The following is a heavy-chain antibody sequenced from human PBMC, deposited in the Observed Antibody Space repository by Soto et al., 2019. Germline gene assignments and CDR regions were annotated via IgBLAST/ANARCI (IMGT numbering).Heavy chain of an antibody. CDR3: AKEGGGVHPGWLQPIDY. V-gene: IGHV3-23*01. J-gene: IGHJ4*02. CDR2: ISGSGGST. D-gene: IGHD3-16*01. Sequence: GGSLRLSCAASGFTFSSYAMSWVRQAPGKGLEWVSAISGSGGSTYYADSVKGRFTISRDNSKNTLYLQMNSLRAEDTAVYYCAKEGGGVHPGWLQPIDYWGQGTLVTVSS. CDR1: GFTFSSYA.